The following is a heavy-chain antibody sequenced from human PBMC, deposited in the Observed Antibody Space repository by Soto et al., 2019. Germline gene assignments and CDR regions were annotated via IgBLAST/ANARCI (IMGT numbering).Heavy chain of an antibody. D-gene: IGHD3-10*01. CDR3: AHRAGFDY. CDR1: GYTFSSFD. CDR2: ISGSGGGT. J-gene: IGHJ4*02. V-gene: IGHV3-23*01. Sequence: EVQLWESGGGLVQPGGSLRLSCAVSGYTFSSFDMSWVRQAPGKGLEWVSTISGSGGGTNYADSVKGRFTISRYISTYTVYLQMNSLRAEDTAVYYCAHRAGFDYWGQGAGVTVSS.